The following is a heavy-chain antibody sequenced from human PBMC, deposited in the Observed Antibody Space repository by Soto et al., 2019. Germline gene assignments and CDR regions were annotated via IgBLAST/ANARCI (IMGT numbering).Heavy chain of an antibody. Sequence: GGSLRLSCAASGFTFSSYGMHWVRQAPGKGLEWVAVISYDGSNKYYAGSVMGRFTISRDNSKNTLYLQMNSLRAEDTAVYYWAKGNGGGSGWIDYWGQGTLVTVSS. V-gene: IGHV3-30*18. CDR3: AKGNGGGSGWIDY. D-gene: IGHD2-15*01. J-gene: IGHJ4*02. CDR2: ISYDGSNK. CDR1: GFTFSSYG.